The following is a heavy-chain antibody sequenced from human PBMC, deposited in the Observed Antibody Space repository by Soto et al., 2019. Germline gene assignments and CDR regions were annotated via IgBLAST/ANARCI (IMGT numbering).Heavy chain of an antibody. Sequence: QVQLVQSGAEVKKPGASVKVSCKASGYTFTSYGISWVRQAPGQGLEWMGWISAYNGNTNYAQKLQVRVTMTTDTSTSTAYMELRSLRSDDTAVYYCARAGYDFWSGPGGWFDPWGQGTLVTVSS. V-gene: IGHV1-18*01. CDR3: ARAGYDFWSGPGGWFDP. CDR1: GYTFTSYG. CDR2: ISAYNGNT. J-gene: IGHJ5*02. D-gene: IGHD3-3*01.